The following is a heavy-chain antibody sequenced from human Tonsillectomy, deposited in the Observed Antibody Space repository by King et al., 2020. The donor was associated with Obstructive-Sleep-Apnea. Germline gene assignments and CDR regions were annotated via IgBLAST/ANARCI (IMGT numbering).Heavy chain of an antibody. CDR3: ARDENTVTRGWFDY. V-gene: IGHV1-46*01. CDR1: GYTFTSYY. D-gene: IGHD4-17*01. J-gene: IGHJ4*02. Sequence: VQLVESGAEVKKPGASVKVSCKASGYTFTSYYMHWVRQAPGQGLEWMGIINPSGGSTSYAQKFQGRVTMTRDTSSSTVYMGLSSLRSEDTAVFYCARDENTVTRGWFDYWGQGTLVTVSS. CDR2: INPSGGST.